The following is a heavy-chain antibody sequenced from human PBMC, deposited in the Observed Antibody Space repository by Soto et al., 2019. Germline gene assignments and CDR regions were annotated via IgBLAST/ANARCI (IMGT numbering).Heavy chain of an antibody. D-gene: IGHD4-4*01. J-gene: IGHJ6*02. CDR2: ISRSGTNI. CDR1: GFSFSDSW. CDR3: AREPSLRGTTVTPPGYGMDV. Sequence: GGSLRLSCVASGFSFSDSWMDWVRQAPGKGPEWVSYISRSGTNIYYADSVKGRFTISRDNAKNSLYLQMNSLRDEDKAVYYCAREPSLRGTTVTPPGYGMDVWGQGTTVTVSS. V-gene: IGHV3-48*02.